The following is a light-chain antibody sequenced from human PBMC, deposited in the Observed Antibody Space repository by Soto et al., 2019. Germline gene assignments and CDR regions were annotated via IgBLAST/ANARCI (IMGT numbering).Light chain of an antibody. CDR3: QQYYSTPYT. CDR1: QSVLYSSNNKNY. CDR2: WAS. J-gene: IGKJ2*01. V-gene: IGKV4-1*01. Sequence: DIVMTQYPDSLAVSLGERATINCKSSQSVLYSSNNKNYLAWYQQKPGQPPKLLIYWASTRASGVPDRFSGSGSGTDFTLTISSLQAEDVAVYYCQQYYSTPYTFGQGTKLEIK.